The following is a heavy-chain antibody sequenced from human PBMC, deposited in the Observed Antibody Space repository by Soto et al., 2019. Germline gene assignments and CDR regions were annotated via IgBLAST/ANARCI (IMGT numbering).Heavy chain of an antibody. CDR1: GFTFSSYG. D-gene: IGHD5-18*01. Sequence: GGSLRLSCAASGFTFSSYGMHWVRQAPGKGLEWVAVIWYDGSNKYYADSVKGRFTISRDNSKNTLYLQMNSLRAEDTAVYYCARDLDGYSYGLYYYYYGMDVWGQGTTVTVSS. J-gene: IGHJ6*02. CDR2: IWYDGSNK. V-gene: IGHV3-33*01. CDR3: ARDLDGYSYGLYYYYYGMDV.